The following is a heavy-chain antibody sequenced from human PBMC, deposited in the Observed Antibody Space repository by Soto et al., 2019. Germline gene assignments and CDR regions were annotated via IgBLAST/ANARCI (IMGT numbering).Heavy chain of an antibody. CDR2: IIPIFGTA. J-gene: IGHJ4*02. V-gene: IGHV1-69*12. D-gene: IGHD3-22*01. CDR1: GGTFSSYA. Sequence: QVQLVQSGAEVKKPGSSVKVSCKASGGTFSSYAISWVRQAPGQGLEWMGGIIPIFGTADYAQKFQGRVTISADESTSTSKMELSSLRSEDTAVYYCASHYDSSGYYYRGLDYWGQGTRVTVSS. CDR3: ASHYDSSGYYYRGLDY.